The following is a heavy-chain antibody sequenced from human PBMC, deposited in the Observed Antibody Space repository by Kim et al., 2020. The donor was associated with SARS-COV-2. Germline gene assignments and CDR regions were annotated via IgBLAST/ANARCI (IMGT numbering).Heavy chain of an antibody. CDR2: ISGSGTRT. CDR3: AKGYSYYGSVYGMDV. D-gene: IGHD3-10*01. J-gene: IGHJ6*02. CDR1: GFTFSCYA. V-gene: IGHV3-23*01. Sequence: GGSLRLSCAASGFTFSCYAMTWVRQAPGKGLEWVSGISGSGTRTYYADSVKGRFTISRDNSKHTLYLEMNSLRAEDTAVYYCAKGYSYYGSVYGMDVWGQGTTVTVSS.